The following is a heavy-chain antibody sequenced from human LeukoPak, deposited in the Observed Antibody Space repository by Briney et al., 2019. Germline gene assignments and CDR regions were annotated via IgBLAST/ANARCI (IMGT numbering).Heavy chain of an antibody. CDR3: ANEGRTYYDFWSGYFTPSGCFDY. Sequence: PGGSLRLSCAASGFTFSSYAMSWVRQAPGKGLEWVSAISGSGGSTYYADSVKGRFTNSRDNSKNTLYLQMNSLRAEDTAVYYCANEGRTYYDFWSGYFTPSGCFDYWGQGTLVTVSS. J-gene: IGHJ4*02. D-gene: IGHD3-3*01. CDR2: ISGSGGST. CDR1: GFTFSSYA. V-gene: IGHV3-23*01.